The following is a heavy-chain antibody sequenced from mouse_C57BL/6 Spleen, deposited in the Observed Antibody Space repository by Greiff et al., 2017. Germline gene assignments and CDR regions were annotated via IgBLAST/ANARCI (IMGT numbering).Heavy chain of an antibody. CDR2: IDPSDSYT. J-gene: IGHJ2*01. CDR1: GYTFTSYW. V-gene: IGHV1-69*01. CDR3: AKTAQATHYFDY. Sequence: VQLQQPGAELVMPGASVKLSCKASGYTFTSYWMHWVKQRPGQGLEWIGEIDPSDSYTNYNQKFKGKSTLTVDKSSRTAYMQLSSLTSEDSAVYYCAKTAQATHYFDYWGQGTTLTVSS. D-gene: IGHD3-2*02.